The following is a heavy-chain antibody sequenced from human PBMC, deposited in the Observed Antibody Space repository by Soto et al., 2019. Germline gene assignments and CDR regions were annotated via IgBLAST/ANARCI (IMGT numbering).Heavy chain of an antibody. CDR1: GGSFSGYY. Sequence: SETLSLTCAVYGGSFSGYYWSWILQPPWKGLEWIGEINHSGSTNYNPSLKSRVIISVDRSKNQFSLKVSSVTAADTAVYYCARETYGDYVGYFDPWGQGTLVTVSS. CDR3: ARETYGDYVGYFDP. CDR2: INHSGST. J-gene: IGHJ5*02. D-gene: IGHD4-17*01. V-gene: IGHV4-34*01.